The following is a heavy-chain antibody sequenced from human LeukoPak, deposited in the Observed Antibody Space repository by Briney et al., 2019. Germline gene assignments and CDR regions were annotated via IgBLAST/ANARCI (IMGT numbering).Heavy chain of an antibody. V-gene: IGHV3-30-3*01. J-gene: IGHJ4*02. CDR1: GFTFSSYA. Sequence: GRSPRLSCAASGFTFSSYAMHWVRQAPGKGLEWVAVISYDGSNKYYADSVKGRSTISRDNSKNTLYLQMNSLRAEDTAVYYCARLYWGSYYFPWGQGTLVTVSS. CDR2: ISYDGSNK. CDR3: ARLYWGSYYFP. D-gene: IGHD1-26*01.